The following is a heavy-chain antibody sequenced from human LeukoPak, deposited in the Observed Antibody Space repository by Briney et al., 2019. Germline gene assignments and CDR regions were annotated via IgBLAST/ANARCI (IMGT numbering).Heavy chain of an antibody. J-gene: IGHJ4*02. D-gene: IGHD4-23*01. CDR1: AFTFSNYW. Sequence: GGSLRLSCAASAFTFSNYWISWFGQAPGRGLEWVANIKEDGSEINYVDSVKGRFTISRDNAKNSLYLQMNSLRVDDTAVYYCARDRGYSTFDYWGQGTLVTVSS. CDR3: ARDRGYSTFDY. CDR2: IKEDGSEI. V-gene: IGHV3-7*01.